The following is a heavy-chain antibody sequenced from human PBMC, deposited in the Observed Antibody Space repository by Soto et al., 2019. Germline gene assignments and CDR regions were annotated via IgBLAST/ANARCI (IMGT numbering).Heavy chain of an antibody. V-gene: IGHV1-46*01. D-gene: IGHD4-4*01. CDR3: ARDISNYETGYYYGMDV. CDR2: INPSGGST. CDR1: GYTFTSYY. J-gene: IGHJ6*02. Sequence: ASVKVSCKASGYTFTSYYMHWVRQAPGQGLEWMGIINPSGGSTSYAQKFQGRVTMTRDTSTSTVYMELSSLRSEDTAVYHCARDISNYETGYYYGMDVWGQGTTVTVSS.